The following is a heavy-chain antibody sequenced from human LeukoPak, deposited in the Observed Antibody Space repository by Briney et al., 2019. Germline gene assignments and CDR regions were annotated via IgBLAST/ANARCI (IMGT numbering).Heavy chain of an antibody. CDR3: ARDIGITGTTSGYYYYMDV. V-gene: IGHV1-2*02. J-gene: IGHJ6*03. Sequence: ASVKVSCKASGYTFTSYDINWVRQATGQGLEWMGWMNPNSGGTNYAQKFQGRVTMTRDTSISTAYMELSRLRSDDTAVYYCARDIGITGTTSGYYYYMDVWGKGTTVTVSS. CDR2: MNPNSGGT. CDR1: GYTFTSYD. D-gene: IGHD1-20*01.